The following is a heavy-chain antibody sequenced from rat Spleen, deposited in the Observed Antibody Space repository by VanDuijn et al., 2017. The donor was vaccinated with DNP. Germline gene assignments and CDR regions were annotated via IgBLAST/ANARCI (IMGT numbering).Heavy chain of an antibody. D-gene: IGHD1-7*01. Sequence: VQLVESGGGLVQPGRSLKLSCAASGFTFSNYDMAWVRQAPTKGLEWIAAISSGGNTYFNSALKSRLSISKDTSKSQVFLKMNSLQTEDTATYYCVRDENGYVYYWFAYWGQGTLVTVSS. CDR3: VRDENGYVYYWFAY. CDR2: ISSGGNT. V-gene: IGHV2S12*01. J-gene: IGHJ3*01. CDR1: GFTFSNYD.